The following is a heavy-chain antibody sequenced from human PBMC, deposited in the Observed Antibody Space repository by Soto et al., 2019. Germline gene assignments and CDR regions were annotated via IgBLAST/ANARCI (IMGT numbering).Heavy chain of an antibody. J-gene: IGHJ3*02. V-gene: IGHV1-46*01. Sequence: QVQLVQSGAEVKKPGASVKVSCKASGYTFTSYYMHWVRQAPGQGLEWMGIINPSGGSTRYAQKSQGRVTMTRDTSTSTVYMELSSLRSEDTAVYYCARDLDLLYASGAFDIWGQGTMVTVSS. CDR1: GYTFTSYY. CDR3: ARDLDLLYASGAFDI. CDR2: INPSGGST. D-gene: IGHD2-15*01.